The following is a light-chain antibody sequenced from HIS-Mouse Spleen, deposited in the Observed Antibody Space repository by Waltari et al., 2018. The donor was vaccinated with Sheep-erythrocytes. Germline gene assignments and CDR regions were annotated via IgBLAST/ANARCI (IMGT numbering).Light chain of an antibody. CDR3: SSYAGSNNWV. CDR1: TRAVGGYNL. V-gene: IGLV2-8*01. CDR2: EVS. J-gene: IGLJ3*02. Sequence: QSALPQPPSASGSPGPSVPIPCPGTTRAVGGYNLFPWYQQHPGKAPKLMIYEVSKRPSGVPDRFSGSKSGNTASLTVSGLQAEDEADYYCSSYAGSNNWVFGGGTKLTVL.